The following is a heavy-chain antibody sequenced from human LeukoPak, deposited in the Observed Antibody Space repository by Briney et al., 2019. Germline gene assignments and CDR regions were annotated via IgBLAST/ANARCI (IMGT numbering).Heavy chain of an antibody. J-gene: IGHJ4*02. CDR3: AKDMRPYSGDRSFLFDQ. Sequence: GGSLRLSCEASGFSFSYYGVHWVRQAPGKGLEWVALISYDGSDKYFADSVKGRFSISRDNSQKTLYLQMNSLISEDTAIYYCAKDMRPYSGDRSFLFDQWGQGTLVIVSS. CDR2: ISYDGSDK. CDR1: GFSFSYYG. V-gene: IGHV3-30*18. D-gene: IGHD1-26*01.